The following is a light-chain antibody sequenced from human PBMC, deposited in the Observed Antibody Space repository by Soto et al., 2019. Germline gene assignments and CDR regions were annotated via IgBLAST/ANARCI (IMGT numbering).Light chain of an antibody. Sequence: ILMIQSPSTLSASVGDRVTITCRASQSISSWLAWYQQKPGKAPKLLVYDASSLESGVPSRFSGSGSGTEFTLTISSLQPDDFATYYCQQYGKTFGQGTKVDIK. V-gene: IGKV1-5*01. J-gene: IGKJ1*01. CDR2: DAS. CDR3: QQYGKT. CDR1: QSISSW.